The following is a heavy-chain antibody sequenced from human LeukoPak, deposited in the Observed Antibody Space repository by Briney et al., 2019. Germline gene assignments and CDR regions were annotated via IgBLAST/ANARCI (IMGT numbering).Heavy chain of an antibody. J-gene: IGHJ5*02. CDR1: GFAFSSYW. Sequence: PGGSLRLSCADSGFAFSSYWMSWVRQAPGKGLEWIAHISSVSSIDYADSVDGRFTISRDNAKNTVYLQMGSLRADDTAVYYCTRGITLLQKNWFDPWGQGTLVTVSS. CDR2: ISSVSSI. V-gene: IGHV3-48*03. CDR3: TRGITLLQKNWFDP.